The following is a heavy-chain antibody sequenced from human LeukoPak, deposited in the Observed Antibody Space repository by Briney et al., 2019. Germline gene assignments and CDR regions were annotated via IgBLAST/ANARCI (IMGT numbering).Heavy chain of an antibody. CDR2: IKQDGSEK. V-gene: IGHV3-7*01. CDR3: ASWGRDGYNDY. D-gene: IGHD5-24*01. J-gene: IGHJ4*02. Sequence: GGSLRLSCAASGFTFSSYWMTWVRQAPGKGLEWVADIKQDGSEKYYVDSVKGRFTISRDNAKNSLYLQMNSLRAEDTAVYYCASWGRDGYNDYWGQGTLVTVSS. CDR1: GFTFSSYW.